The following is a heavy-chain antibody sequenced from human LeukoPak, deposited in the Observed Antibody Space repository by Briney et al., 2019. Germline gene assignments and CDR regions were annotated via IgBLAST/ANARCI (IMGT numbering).Heavy chain of an antibody. Sequence: GGSLRLSCAASGFTFSTFAMIWVRQAPGKGLEWVSTISGSGGSTYYADSVKGRFTISRDNSKNTLYLQMNSLRAEDTAVYYCAKEKNSMSYYFDYWGQGTLVTVSS. CDR1: GFTFSTFA. CDR2: ISGSGGST. CDR3: AKEKNSMSYYFDY. D-gene: IGHD1-7*01. J-gene: IGHJ4*02. V-gene: IGHV3-23*01.